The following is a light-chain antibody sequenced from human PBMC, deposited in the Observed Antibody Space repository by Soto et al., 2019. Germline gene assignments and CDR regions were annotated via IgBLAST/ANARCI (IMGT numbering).Light chain of an antibody. CDR2: DDN. J-gene: IGLJ1*01. CDR3: HVWDSSSGQHV. V-gene: IGLV3-21*02. Sequence: YELSQPPSVSAAPGQTADITCGGDNIGSKSVHWYQRKAGQAPVLVVFDDNARPSGVPERFSGSKSGNTATLTISRVETGDEADYHCHVWDSSSGQHVFGSGTKVTVL. CDR1: NIGSKS.